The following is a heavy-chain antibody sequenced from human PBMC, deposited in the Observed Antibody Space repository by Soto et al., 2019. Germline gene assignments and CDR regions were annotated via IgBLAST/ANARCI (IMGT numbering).Heavy chain of an antibody. Sequence: QVQLVQSGAEVKKPGASVKVSCEASEYTFIGFHLHWVRQAPGQGLEWMGWINPKSGDTKYAQKFKGRVTLTRDTPISTGYMELRRLESNDTAVYYCAKGLWTVGHCTGGSCYDGMDVWGQGTTVTVSS. V-gene: IGHV1-2*02. J-gene: IGHJ6*02. D-gene: IGHD2-15*01. CDR1: EYTFIGFH. CDR3: AKGLWTVGHCTGGSCYDGMDV. CDR2: INPKSGDT.